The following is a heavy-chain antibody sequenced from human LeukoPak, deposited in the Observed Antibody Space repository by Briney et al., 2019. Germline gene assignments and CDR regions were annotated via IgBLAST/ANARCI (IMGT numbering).Heavy chain of an antibody. Sequence: GGSLRLSCAASGFTFSSYAMHWVRQAPGKGLEWVAVISYDGSNKYYADSVKGRFTISRDNSKNTLYLQMNSLRAEETAVYYCASAPLADDSSGYYYASWGQGTLVTVSS. D-gene: IGHD3-22*01. CDR1: GFTFSSYA. V-gene: IGHV3-30*04. CDR2: ISYDGSNK. CDR3: ASAPLADDSSGYYYAS. J-gene: IGHJ5*02.